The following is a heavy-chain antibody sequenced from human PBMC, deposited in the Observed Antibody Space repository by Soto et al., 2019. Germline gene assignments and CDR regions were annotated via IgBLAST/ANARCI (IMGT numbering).Heavy chain of an antibody. CDR2: IYYSGST. D-gene: IGHD3-22*01. CDR3: ARVDGSGYQPFDY. CDR1: GGSISSGDYY. Sequence: QVQLQESGPGLVKPSQTLSLTCTVSGGSISSGDYYWSWIRQPPGKGLEWIGYIYYSGSTYYNPSLKSRVTLSVDTSKNQFSLKLSSVTAADTAVYYCARVDGSGYQPFDYWGQGTLVTVSS. V-gene: IGHV4-30-4*01. J-gene: IGHJ4*02.